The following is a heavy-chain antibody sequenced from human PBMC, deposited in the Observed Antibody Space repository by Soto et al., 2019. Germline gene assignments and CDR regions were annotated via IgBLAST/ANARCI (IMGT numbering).Heavy chain of an antibody. V-gene: IGHV1-69*06. CDR3: AIEAEDYYNGIGSSGAFDI. Sequence: QVQLVQSGTEVKKPGSSVRVSCKASGGTFTSYAIAWVRQAPGQGLEWMGGIIPLFPTANYAQRFQGRVTITADKSTSTVYMDLSSLRSDDTAVYYCAIEAEDYYNGIGSSGAFDIWGQGTMVTVSS. D-gene: IGHD3-22*01. CDR2: IIPLFPTA. J-gene: IGHJ3*02. CDR1: GGTFTSYA.